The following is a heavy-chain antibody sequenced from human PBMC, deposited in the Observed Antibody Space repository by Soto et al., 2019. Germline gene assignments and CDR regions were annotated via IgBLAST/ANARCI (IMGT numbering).Heavy chain of an antibody. CDR1: GCSVNNNAFS. J-gene: IGHJ4*02. CDR2: ISSSGRA. CDR3: ASALFTHIAGAGMGYFDY. Sequence: PSETLSLTCTVSGCSVNNNAFSWTWLRQHPGKGPECIVHISSSGRAYSSPSLKRRVAISLDASKNHFALQLTSVTAADTAVYYGASALFTHIAGAGMGYFDYWGQGTLVTVSS. D-gene: IGHD6-19*01. V-gene: IGHV4-31*03.